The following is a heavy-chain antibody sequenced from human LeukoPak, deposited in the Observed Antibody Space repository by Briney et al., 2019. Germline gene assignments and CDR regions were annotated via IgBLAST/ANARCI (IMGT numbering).Heavy chain of an antibody. CDR2: VDGGGGGT. CDR1: GFTLSSYA. D-gene: IGHD6-13*01. J-gene: IGHJ4*02. Sequence: GGPLRLSCAASGFTLSSYAMTWVRQAPGRGLEWVSSVDGGGGGTYYADSVRGRFTISRDNSKDTLYLQMNGLRAEDTAVYFCAKQSAGSAAWYSLHYDFWGQGTLVTVSS. CDR3: AKQSAGSAAWYSLHYDF. V-gene: IGHV3-23*01.